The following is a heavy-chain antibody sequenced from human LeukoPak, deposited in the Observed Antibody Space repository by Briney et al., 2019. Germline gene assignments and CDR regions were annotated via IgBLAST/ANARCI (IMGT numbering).Heavy chain of an antibody. CDR1: GGSISSGGYY. J-gene: IGHJ2*01. CDR3: ARDRASGIVVATRYFDL. Sequence: SETLSLTCTVSGGSISSGGYYWSWIRQHPGKGVEWIGYIYYSGSTYYNPSLKSRVTISVDTSKNQFSLKLSSVTAADTAVYYCARDRASGIVVATRYFDLWGRGTLVTVSS. CDR2: IYYSGST. D-gene: IGHD3-22*01. V-gene: IGHV4-31*03.